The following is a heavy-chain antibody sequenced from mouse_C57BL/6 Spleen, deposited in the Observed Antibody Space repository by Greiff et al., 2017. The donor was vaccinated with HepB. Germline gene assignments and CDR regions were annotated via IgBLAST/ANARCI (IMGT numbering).Heavy chain of an antibody. CDR1: GYTFTDYE. CDR3: TRSLGQLRRLAY. D-gene: IGHD3-2*02. Sequence: VKLQQSGAELVRPGASVTLSCKASGYTFTDYEMHWVKQTPVHGLEWIGAIDPETGGTAYNQKFKGKAILTADKSSSTAYMELRSLTSEDSAVYYGTRSLGQLRRLAYWGQGTLVTVSA. CDR2: IDPETGGT. J-gene: IGHJ3*01. V-gene: IGHV1-15*01.